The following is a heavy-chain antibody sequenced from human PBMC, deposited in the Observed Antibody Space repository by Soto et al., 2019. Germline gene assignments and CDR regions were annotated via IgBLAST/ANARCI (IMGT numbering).Heavy chain of an antibody. V-gene: IGHV4-39*01. CDR2: IYYSGST. Sequence: SETLSLTCTVSGGSISSSSYYWGWIRQPPGKGLEWIGSIYYSGSTYYNPSLKSRVTISVDTSKNQFSLKLSSVTAADTAVYYCASLFPHYYDSSGYYWVWGQGTLVTVSS. J-gene: IGHJ4*02. CDR3: ASLFPHYYDSSGYYWV. CDR1: GGSISSSSYY. D-gene: IGHD3-22*01.